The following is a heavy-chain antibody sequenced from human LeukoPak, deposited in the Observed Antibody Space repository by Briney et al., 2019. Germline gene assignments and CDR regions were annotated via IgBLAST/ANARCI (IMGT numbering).Heavy chain of an antibody. Sequence: GGSLRLSCAASGFTFDDYAMHWVRQAPGKGLEWVSGISWNSGSIGYADSVKGRFTISRDNAKNSLYLQMNSLRAEDTALYYCAKDKGFGGDWYYFDYWGQGTLVTVSS. J-gene: IGHJ4*02. CDR3: AKDKGFGGDWYYFDY. CDR2: ISWNSGSI. CDR1: GFTFDDYA. D-gene: IGHD2-21*01. V-gene: IGHV3-9*01.